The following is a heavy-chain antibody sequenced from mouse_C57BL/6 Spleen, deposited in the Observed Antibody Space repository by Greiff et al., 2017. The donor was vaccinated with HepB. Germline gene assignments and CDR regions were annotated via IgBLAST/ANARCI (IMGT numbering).Heavy chain of an antibody. CDR2: IYPGDGDT. CDR1: GYSFSSSW. J-gene: IGHJ2*01. Sequence: VQLQQSGPELVKPGASVKISCKASGYSFSSSWMNWVKQRPGKGLEWIGRIYPGDGDTNYNGKFKGKATLTADKSSSTAYMQLSSLTSEDSAVYFCAGGPPYYFDYWGQGTTLTVSS. V-gene: IGHV1-82*01. CDR3: AGGPPYYFDY.